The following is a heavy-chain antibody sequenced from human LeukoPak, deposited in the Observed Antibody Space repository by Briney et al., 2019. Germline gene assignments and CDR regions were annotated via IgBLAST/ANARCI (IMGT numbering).Heavy chain of an antibody. V-gene: IGHV3-43*01. CDR1: GFTFDDYT. D-gene: IGHD6-13*01. CDR2: ISCDGGST. CDR3: AKEVAAAGYYYYGMDV. J-gene: IGHJ6*02. Sequence: PGGSLRLSCAASGFTFDDYTMHWVRQAPGKGLEWVSLISCDGGSTYYADSVKGPFTISRDNSKNSLYLQMNSLRTEDTALYYCAKEVAAAGYYYYGMDVWGQGTTVTVSS.